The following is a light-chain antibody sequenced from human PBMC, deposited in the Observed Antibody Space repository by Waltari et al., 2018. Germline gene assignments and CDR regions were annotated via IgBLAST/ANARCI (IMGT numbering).Light chain of an antibody. Sequence: QSLLTQPPSASGTPGQRVTISCSGGIPNIGSNTINWYRQFPGTAPKVLIYSNDERTSGVPERLSGSKSGTSASLAISGLQSEDEADYYCAAWDDSLGGPVFGGGTKLTVL. V-gene: IGLV1-44*01. CDR1: IPNIGSNT. J-gene: IGLJ2*01. CDR3: AAWDDSLGGPV. CDR2: SND.